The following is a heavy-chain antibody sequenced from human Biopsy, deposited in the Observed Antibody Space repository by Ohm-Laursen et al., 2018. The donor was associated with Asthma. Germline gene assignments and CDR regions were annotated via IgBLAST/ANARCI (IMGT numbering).Heavy chain of an antibody. CDR2: IYWDEYN. CDR3: ALSQDSGFDDHSPSWFDP. D-gene: IGHD3-9*01. V-gene: IGHV2-5*02. J-gene: IGHJ5*02. CDR1: GFSLRTPGVG. Sequence: PQTLTLTCSFSGFSLRTPGVGVGWIRQSPVKALEWLALIYWDEYNLFRPSFKRRLTITKDPSQNQVVLTMTKMDPVDSGTYYCALSQDSGFDDHSPSWFDPWGQGTLVTVSS.